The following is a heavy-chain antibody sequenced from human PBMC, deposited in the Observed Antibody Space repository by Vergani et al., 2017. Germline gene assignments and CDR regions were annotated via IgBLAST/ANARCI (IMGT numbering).Heavy chain of an antibody. CDR1: GFTFSSYS. Sequence: EVQLVESGGGLVQPGGSLRLSCAASGFTFSSYSMNWVRQAPGKGLEWVSYISSSSSTIYYADSWKGRFTISRDNAKNSLYLQMNSLRAEDTAVYYCAREGIVRGVESYYYYMDVWDKGTTVTVSS. D-gene: IGHD3-10*01. J-gene: IGHJ6*03. CDR2: ISSSSSTI. CDR3: AREGIVRGVESYYYYMDV. V-gene: IGHV3-48*01.